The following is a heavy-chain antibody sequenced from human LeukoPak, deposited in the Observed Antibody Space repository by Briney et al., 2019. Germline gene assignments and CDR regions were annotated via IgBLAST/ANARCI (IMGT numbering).Heavy chain of an antibody. CDR2: ISSSSSTI. CDR1: GFTLSSYS. V-gene: IGHV3-48*01. J-gene: IGHJ4*02. CDR3: ARDGPLRGYSYGHDC. Sequence: GGSLRLSCASSGFTLSSYSMNWVRQAPGKGLEWVSYISSSSSTIYYADSVKGRFTISRDNAKNSLYLQMNSLRAEDTAVYYYARDGPLRGYSYGHDCWGQGTLVTVSS. D-gene: IGHD5-18*01.